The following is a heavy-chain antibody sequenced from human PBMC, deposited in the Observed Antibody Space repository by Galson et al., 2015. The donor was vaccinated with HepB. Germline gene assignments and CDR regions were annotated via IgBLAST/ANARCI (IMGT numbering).Heavy chain of an antibody. J-gene: IGHJ6*02. CDR3: ARVPAAISYYYGMDV. CDR1: GYTFTSYD. CDR2: MNPNSGNT. D-gene: IGHD2-2*01. V-gene: IGHV1-8*01. Sequence: SVKVSCKASGYTFTSYDINWVRQATGQGLEWMGWMNPNSGNTGYAQKFQGRVTMTRNTSISTAYMELSSLRSEDTAVYYCARVPAAISYYYGMDVWGQGTTVTVSS.